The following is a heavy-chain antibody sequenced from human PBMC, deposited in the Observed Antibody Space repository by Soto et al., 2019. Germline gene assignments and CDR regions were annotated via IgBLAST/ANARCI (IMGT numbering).Heavy chain of an antibody. CDR3: ARHRTIVGAPTDRGKFDY. CDR2: IYYSGST. J-gene: IGHJ4*02. V-gene: IGHV4-39*01. D-gene: IGHD1-26*01. CDR1: GGSISSSSYY. Sequence: PSETLSLTCTVSGGSISSSSYYWGWIRQPPGKGLEWIGSIYYSGSTYYNPSLKSRVTISVDTSKNQFSLKLSSVTAADTAVYYCARHRTIVGAPTDRGKFDYWGQGTLVTVSS.